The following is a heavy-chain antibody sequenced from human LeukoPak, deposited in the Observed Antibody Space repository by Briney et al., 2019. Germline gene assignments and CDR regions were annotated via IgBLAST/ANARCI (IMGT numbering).Heavy chain of an antibody. J-gene: IGHJ4*02. V-gene: IGHV1-18*01. Sequence: ASVKVSRKASGYTFTSYGISWVRQAPGQGLEWMEWISAYNGNTNYAQKLQGRVTMTTDTSTSTAYMELRSLRSDDTAVYYCARGKGVKYSSGWSFDYWGQGTLATVSS. CDR2: ISAYNGNT. CDR1: GYTFTSYG. CDR3: ARGKGVKYSSGWSFDY. D-gene: IGHD6-19*01.